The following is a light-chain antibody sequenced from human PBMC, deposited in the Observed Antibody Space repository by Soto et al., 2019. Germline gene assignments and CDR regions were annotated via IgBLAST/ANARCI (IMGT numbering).Light chain of an antibody. J-gene: IGKJ1*01. CDR2: LAS. Sequence: DIQMTQSPSSLSASVGDRVTITWRASQSISNYLNWYQQRPGKAPKLLIYLASSLSSGVPSKFSGSGSGTDFTLTISVLQPEDSATYYCQQTYKTPLTFGQGTKVDIK. CDR3: QQTYKTPLT. CDR1: QSISNY. V-gene: IGKV1-39*01.